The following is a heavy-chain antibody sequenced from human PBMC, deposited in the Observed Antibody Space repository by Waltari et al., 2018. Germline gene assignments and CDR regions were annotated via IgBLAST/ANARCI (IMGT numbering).Heavy chain of an antibody. CDR3: ARLDARLEYFDL. CDR2: IKQDGSEK. J-gene: IGHJ2*01. D-gene: IGHD6-19*01. Sequence: EVQLVESGGGLVQPGGSLRLSCAASGFTFSGYGMSWVRQAPGKGLGWVANIKQDGSEKYYVDSVKGRFTISRDNAKNSLYLQMNSLRAEDTAVYYCARLDARLEYFDLWGRGTLVTVSS. V-gene: IGHV3-7*01. CDR1: GFTFSGYG.